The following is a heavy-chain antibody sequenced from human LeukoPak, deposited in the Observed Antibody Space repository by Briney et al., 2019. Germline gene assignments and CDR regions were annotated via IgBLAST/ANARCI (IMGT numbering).Heavy chain of an antibody. CDR1: GGTFSSYA. J-gene: IGHJ3*02. V-gene: IGHV1-69*01. D-gene: IGHD2-15*01. CDR2: IISIFGTA. CDR3: ASAVCSGGSCYSGAFDI. Sequence: GSSVKVSCKASGGTFSSYAISWVRQAPGRGHEWMGGIISIFGTANYAQKFQGRVTITADESTSTAYMELSSLRSEDTAVYYCASAVCSGGSCYSGAFDIWGQGTMVTVSS.